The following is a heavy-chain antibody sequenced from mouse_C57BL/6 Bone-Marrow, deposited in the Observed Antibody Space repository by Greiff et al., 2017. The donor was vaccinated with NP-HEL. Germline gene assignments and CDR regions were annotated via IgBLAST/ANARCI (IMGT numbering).Heavy chain of an antibody. CDR2: INPYNGGT. D-gene: IGHD1-1*01. V-gene: IGHV1-19*01. CDR3: ARGDYGSSSFAY. Sequence: VQLQQSGPVLVKPGASVKMSCKASGYTFTDYYMNWVKQSHGKSLEWIGVINPYNGGTSYNQKFKGKATLTVDKSSSTAYMERNSLTSEDSAVYYCARGDYGSSSFAYWGQGTLVTVSA. J-gene: IGHJ3*01. CDR1: GYTFTDYY.